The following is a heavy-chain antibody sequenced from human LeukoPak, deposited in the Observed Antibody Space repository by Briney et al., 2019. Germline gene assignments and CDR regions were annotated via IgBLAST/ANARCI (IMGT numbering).Heavy chain of an antibody. V-gene: IGHV1-69*13. Sequence: GASVKVSCKASGGTFSSYAISWVRQAPGQGLEWMGGIIPIFGTANYVQKFQGRVTITADESTSTAYMELSSLRSEDTAVYYCARGIYPGTLGAYGDYWGQGTLVTVSS. J-gene: IGHJ4*02. CDR3: ARGIYPGTLGAYGDY. CDR2: IIPIFGTA. D-gene: IGHD1-26*01. CDR1: GGTFSSYA.